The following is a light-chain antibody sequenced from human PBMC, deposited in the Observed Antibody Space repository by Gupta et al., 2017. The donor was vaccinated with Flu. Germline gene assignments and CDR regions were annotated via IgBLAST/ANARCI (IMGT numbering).Light chain of an antibody. CDR2: DAS. J-gene: IGKJ4*01. Sequence: PAALSLSPGERATLSCRASQSVSIYLAWYRQKPGQAPRLLIYDASNRATGIPARFTGSGSGTDFTLTIIILEPEDFAVYYCQQRRNWPITFGGGTKVELQ. CDR1: QSVSIY. V-gene: IGKV3-11*01. CDR3: QQRRNWPIT.